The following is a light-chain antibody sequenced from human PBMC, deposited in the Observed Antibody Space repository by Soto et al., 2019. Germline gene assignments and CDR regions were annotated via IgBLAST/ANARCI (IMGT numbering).Light chain of an antibody. J-gene: IGLJ1*01. CDR3: TSYTSFSTYV. Sequence: QSVLTQPASVSGSLGQSITISCTGTSSDVGGYNYVSWYQQHPGKAPKLMIYEVSNRPSGVSNRFSGSKSDNTASLTISGLQAEDEADYYCTSYTSFSTYVFGTGTKVTVL. CDR1: SSDVGGYNY. CDR2: EVS. V-gene: IGLV2-14*01.